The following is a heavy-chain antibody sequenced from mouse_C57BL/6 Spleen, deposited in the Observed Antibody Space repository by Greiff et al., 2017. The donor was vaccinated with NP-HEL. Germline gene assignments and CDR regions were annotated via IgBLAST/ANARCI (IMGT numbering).Heavy chain of an antibody. CDR3: ARSELNLGYAMDY. CDR1: GYTFTDYY. CDR2: IYPGSGNT. D-gene: IGHD1-3*01. V-gene: IGHV1-76*01. Sequence: QVQLQQSGAELVRPGASVKLSCKASGYTFTDYYINWVKQRPGQGLEWIARIYPGSGNTYYNEKFKGKATLTAEKSSSTAYMQLSSLTSEDSAVYFCARSELNLGYAMDYWGQGTSVTVSS. J-gene: IGHJ4*01.